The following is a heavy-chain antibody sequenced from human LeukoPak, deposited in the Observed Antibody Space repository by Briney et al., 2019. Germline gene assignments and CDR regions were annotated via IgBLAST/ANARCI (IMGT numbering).Heavy chain of an antibody. Sequence: GASVKVSCKASGYTLTSYAMHWVRQAPGQRLEWMGWINAGNGNTKCSQKFQGRVSITRDTSASTAYMELSSLRSEDTAVYYCAREIGIYGMDVWGQGTTVTVSS. J-gene: IGHJ6*02. V-gene: IGHV1-3*01. D-gene: IGHD2/OR15-2a*01. CDR1: GYTLTSYA. CDR2: INAGNGNT. CDR3: AREIGIYGMDV.